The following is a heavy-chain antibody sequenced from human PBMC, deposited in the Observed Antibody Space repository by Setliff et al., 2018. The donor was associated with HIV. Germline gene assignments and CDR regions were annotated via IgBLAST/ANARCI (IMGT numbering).Heavy chain of an antibody. CDR1: GYSFTDYY. J-gene: IGHJ4*02. Sequence: ASVKVSCKASGYSFTDYYIHWVRQAPGQGLEWMGWINPKSDGTNYAQKVQGWITMTRDTSISTAYMALSRLRSDDTAVYYCARGMDYYDTSGYYQYYFDYWGQGTLVTVSS. CDR2: INPKSDGT. V-gene: IGHV1-2*04. D-gene: IGHD3-22*01. CDR3: ARGMDYYDTSGYYQYYFDY.